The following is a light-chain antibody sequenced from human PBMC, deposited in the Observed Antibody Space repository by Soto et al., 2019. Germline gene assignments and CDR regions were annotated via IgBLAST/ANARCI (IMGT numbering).Light chain of an antibody. V-gene: IGLV1-44*01. Sequence: QSVLTQPPSASGTPGQRVTISCSGSSSNIGSNAVNWYMQLPGTAPKLLIYSFNQRPSGVPDRFSGPTSGTSASLAISGLQSEDEADYYCSAWDDSLSGVVFGGGTKLTVL. J-gene: IGLJ2*01. CDR2: SFN. CDR1: SSNIGSNA. CDR3: SAWDDSLSGVV.